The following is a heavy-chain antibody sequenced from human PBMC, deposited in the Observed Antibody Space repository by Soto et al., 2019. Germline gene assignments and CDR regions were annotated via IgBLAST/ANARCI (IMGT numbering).Heavy chain of an antibody. V-gene: IGHV1-3*01. CDR1: GYTFTSYA. CDR2: INAGNGNT. Sequence: ASVKVSCKASGYTFTSYAMHWVRQAPGQRLEWMGWINAGNGNTKYSQKFQGRVTITRDTSASTAYMELSSLRSEDTAVYYCALEDDIAAAFGSRSYGMDVWGQGTTVTVSS. J-gene: IGHJ6*02. CDR3: ALEDDIAAAFGSRSYGMDV. D-gene: IGHD6-13*01.